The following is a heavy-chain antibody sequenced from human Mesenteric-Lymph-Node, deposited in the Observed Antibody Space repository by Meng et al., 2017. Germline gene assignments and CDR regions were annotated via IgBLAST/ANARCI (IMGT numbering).Heavy chain of an antibody. CDR1: GFTFSSYW. CDR2: IKQDGSEK. D-gene: IGHD6-19*01. CDR3: ARAIATGWSKPDY. Sequence: GGSLRLSCAASGFTFSSYWMSWVRQAPGKGLEWVANIKQDGSEKYYVDSVKGRFTISRDNAKNSLYLQMNSLRAEDTAIYYCARAIATGWSKPDYWGQGTLVTVSS. J-gene: IGHJ4*02. V-gene: IGHV3-7*01.